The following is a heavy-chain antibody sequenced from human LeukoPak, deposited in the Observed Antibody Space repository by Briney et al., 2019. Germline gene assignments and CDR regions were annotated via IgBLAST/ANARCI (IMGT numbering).Heavy chain of an antibody. D-gene: IGHD6-13*01. CDR2: MYTDGST. J-gene: IGHJ4*02. Sequence: TLSLTCTVSGGSISSGGYYWSWIRQPAGKGLEWIGRMYTDGSTNYNPFLNSRVTMSVDTSKKHFSLRLNSVTAADTAVYYCATYDQKLAFDNWGQGTLVTVSS. CDR3: ATYDQKLAFDN. V-gene: IGHV4-61*02. CDR1: GGSISSGGYY.